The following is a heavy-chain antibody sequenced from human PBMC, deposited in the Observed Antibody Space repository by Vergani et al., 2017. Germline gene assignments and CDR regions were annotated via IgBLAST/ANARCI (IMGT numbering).Heavy chain of an antibody. Sequence: EVQLVDSGGDLVQPGGSLRLSCAASGFTFSTYWMSWVRQAPGKGLEWVANIKQDGSEEYYLDSVKGRFTISRDNAKNSLYLQMNSLRAEDTALCYCVTGESYFFYWGQGTLVTVSS. CDR2: IKQDGSEE. CDR1: GFTFSTYW. J-gene: IGHJ4*02. V-gene: IGHV3-7*03. CDR3: VTGESYFFY. D-gene: IGHD1-26*01.